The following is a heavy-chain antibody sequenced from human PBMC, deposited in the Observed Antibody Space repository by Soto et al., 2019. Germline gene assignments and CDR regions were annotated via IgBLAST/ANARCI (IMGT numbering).Heavy chain of an antibody. Sequence: SVKVSCKASGGTFSSYAISWVRQAPGQGLEWMGGIIPIFGTANYAQKFQGRVTITADESTSTAYMELSSLRSEDTAVYYCARGGRWGVIINPDLFRGDYCYGMDVWGQGATVTVSS. CDR2: IIPIFGTA. CDR3: ARGGRWGVIINPDLFRGDYCYGMDV. J-gene: IGHJ6*02. V-gene: IGHV1-69*13. D-gene: IGHD3-10*01. CDR1: GGTFSSYA.